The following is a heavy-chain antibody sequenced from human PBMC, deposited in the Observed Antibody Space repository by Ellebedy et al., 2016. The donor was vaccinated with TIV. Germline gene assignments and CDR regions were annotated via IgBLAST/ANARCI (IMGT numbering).Heavy chain of an antibody. CDR1: GGTFSSYA. CDR3: ARIGYSGGAADFDF. CDR2: IIPIFGTA. D-gene: IGHD6-25*01. V-gene: IGHV1-69*13. J-gene: IGHJ4*02. Sequence: ASVKVSCKASGGTFSSYAISWVRQAPGQGLEWMGGIIPIFGTANYAQKFQGRVTITADESTSTAYMELSRLRSDDTAVYYCARIGYSGGAADFDFWGQGTLVTVSS.